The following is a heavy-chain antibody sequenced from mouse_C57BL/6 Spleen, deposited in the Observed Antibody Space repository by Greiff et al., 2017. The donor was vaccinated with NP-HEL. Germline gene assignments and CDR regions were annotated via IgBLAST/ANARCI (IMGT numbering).Heavy chain of an antibody. Sequence: VQLQESGAELMKPGASVKLSCKATGYTFTGYWIEWVKQRPGHGLEWIGEILPGSGSTNYNEKFKGKATFTADTSSNTAYMQLSSLTTEDSAIYYGARRIFIYDGYYGAMDYWGQGTSVTVSS. J-gene: IGHJ4*01. CDR3: ARRIFIYDGYYGAMDY. CDR2: ILPGSGST. CDR1: GYTFTGYW. V-gene: IGHV1-9*01. D-gene: IGHD2-3*01.